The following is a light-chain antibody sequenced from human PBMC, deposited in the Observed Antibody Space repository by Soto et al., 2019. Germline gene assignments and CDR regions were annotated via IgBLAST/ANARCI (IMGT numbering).Light chain of an antibody. J-gene: IGKJ5*01. Sequence: EIVMTQSPTILSVSPGERATPSCRASQSVSSNLAWYQQKPGQAPRLLIYGVYTRAPGIPARFSGSGSGTEFTLTISSLQSEDFAVYYCQQYHNWPTFGQGTRLEIK. CDR1: QSVSSN. CDR2: GVY. V-gene: IGKV3D-15*01. CDR3: QQYHNWPT.